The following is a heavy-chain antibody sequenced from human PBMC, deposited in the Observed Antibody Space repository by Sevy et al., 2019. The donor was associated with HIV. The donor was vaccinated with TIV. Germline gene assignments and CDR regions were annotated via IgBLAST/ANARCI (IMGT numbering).Heavy chain of an antibody. CDR3: ARDPNGILNEHAFDI. CDR1: GYTFTGYY. V-gene: IGHV1-2*02. Sequence: ASVKVSCKASGYTFTGYYMQWVRQAPGQGLEWMGWINPNSGGTNYAQKFQGRITMTRDTSISTAYLELNRLRSDDTAVYDCARDPNGILNEHAFDIWGQGTVVTVSS. D-gene: IGHD3-9*01. CDR2: INPNSGGT. J-gene: IGHJ3*02.